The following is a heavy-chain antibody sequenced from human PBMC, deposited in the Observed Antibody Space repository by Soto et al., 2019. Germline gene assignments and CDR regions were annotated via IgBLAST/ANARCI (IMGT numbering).Heavy chain of an antibody. CDR3: ARDLRYCGDPSCYNSHDAFNI. V-gene: IGHV4-61*01. Sequence: PSETLSLTCTVSGASVNIGSYYWTWVRQSPGKELEYIGHVYYSGSAKYNPSLKSRVTISIDTSKNQFSLRLSSVTAADTAVYYCARDLRYCGDPSCYNSHDAFNIWGQGTRVTVSS. CDR2: VYYSGSA. J-gene: IGHJ3*02. CDR1: GASVNIGSYY. D-gene: IGHD2-2*02.